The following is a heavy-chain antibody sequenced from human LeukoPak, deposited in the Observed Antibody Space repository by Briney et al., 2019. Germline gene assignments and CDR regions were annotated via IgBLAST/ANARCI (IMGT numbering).Heavy chain of an antibody. CDR3: AREDQLLYVNWFDP. D-gene: IGHD2-2*02. Sequence: SVKVSCKASGGTFSSYAISWVRQAPGQGLEWMGGIIPIFGTANYAQKFQGRVTITADESTSTAYMELSSLRSEDTAVYYCAREDQLLYVNWFDPWGQGTLVTVSS. CDR2: IIPIFGTA. V-gene: IGHV1-69*13. CDR1: GGTFSSYA. J-gene: IGHJ5*02.